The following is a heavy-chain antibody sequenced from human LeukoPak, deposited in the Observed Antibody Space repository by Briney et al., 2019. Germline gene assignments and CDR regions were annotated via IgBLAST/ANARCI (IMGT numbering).Heavy chain of an antibody. V-gene: IGHV6-1*01. CDR3: VRSHDWVFDY. J-gene: IGHJ4*02. CDR2: TFYRSKWYN. CDR1: GDSVSRHDLT. Sequence: SQTLSLTCAISGDSVSRHDLTWDRVTQSPSRGLEWLGRTFYRSKWYNDCEGSVKRRITVSTDTSTTQFSLHLNSATPEDTAVYYCVRSHDWVFDYWGQGTRVTVSS. D-gene: IGHD3-9*01.